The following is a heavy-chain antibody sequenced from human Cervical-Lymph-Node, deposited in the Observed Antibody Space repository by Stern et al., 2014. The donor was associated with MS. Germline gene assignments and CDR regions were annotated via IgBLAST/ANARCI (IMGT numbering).Heavy chain of an antibody. J-gene: IGHJ3*02. D-gene: IGHD2-15*01. V-gene: IGHV1-24*01. Sequence: QVQLVQSGAEVKKPGASVKVSCKVSGYTLTELSMHWVRQAPGKGLVWMGGFDPEDGETIYAQKFQSRVTMTEDTSTDTGYIELSSLRSDDTAVYYCATAPKYCSGGGCYFRAFDIWGQGTMVTVSS. CDR3: ATAPKYCSGGGCYFRAFDI. CDR2: FDPEDGET. CDR1: GYTLTELS.